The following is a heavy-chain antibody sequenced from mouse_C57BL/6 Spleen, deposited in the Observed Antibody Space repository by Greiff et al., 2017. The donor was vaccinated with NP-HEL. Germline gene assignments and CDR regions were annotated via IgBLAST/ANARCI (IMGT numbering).Heavy chain of an antibody. J-gene: IGHJ1*03. Sequence: LQESGAELVKPGASVKMSCKASGYTFTSYWITWVKQRPGQGLEWIGDIYPGSGSTNYNEKFKSKATLTVDTSSSTAYMQLSSLTSEDSAVYYCARYYGSSYDWYFDVWGTGTTVTVSS. V-gene: IGHV1-55*01. CDR1: GYTFTSYW. CDR3: ARYYGSSYDWYFDV. CDR2: IYPGSGST. D-gene: IGHD1-1*01.